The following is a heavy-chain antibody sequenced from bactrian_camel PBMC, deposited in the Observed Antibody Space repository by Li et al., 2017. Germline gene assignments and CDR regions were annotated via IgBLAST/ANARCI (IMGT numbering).Heavy chain of an antibody. J-gene: IGHJ6*01. CDR1: GYMYSINC. V-gene: IGHV3S53*01. D-gene: IGHD1*01. Sequence: HVQLVESGGGSVRAGGSLRLSCTVSGYMYSINCMGWFRQIPGKEREGVAALDSDGSTSYADSVKGRFTISKDNAKNTAYLQMNSLKPEDSAMYYCAAASRPIFAGYRFSPSDFDYWGQGTQVTVS. CDR2: LDSDGST. CDR3: AAASRPIFAGYRFSPSDFDY.